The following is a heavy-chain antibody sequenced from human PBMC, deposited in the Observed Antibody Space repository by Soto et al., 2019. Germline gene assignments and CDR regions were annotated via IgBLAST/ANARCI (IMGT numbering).Heavy chain of an antibody. J-gene: IGHJ6*02. CDR3: ARLLKYSGSPYGMDV. Sequence: GESLKISCKGSGYSFTSYWIGWVRQMPGKGLEWMGIIYTGDSDTRYSPSFQGQVTISADKSISTAYLQWSSLKASDTAMYYCARLLKYSGSPYGMDVWGQGTTVTVSS. CDR1: GYSFTSYW. CDR2: IYTGDSDT. V-gene: IGHV5-51*01. D-gene: IGHD5-12*01.